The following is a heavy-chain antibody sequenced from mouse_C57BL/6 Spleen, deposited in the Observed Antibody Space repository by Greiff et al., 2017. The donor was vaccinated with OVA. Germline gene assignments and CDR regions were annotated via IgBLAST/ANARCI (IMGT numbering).Heavy chain of an antibody. Sequence: EVQVVESGPGLVKPSQSLSLTCSVTGYSITSGYYWNWIRQFPGNKLEWMGYISYDGSNNYNPSLKNRISITRDTSKNQFFLKLNSVTTEDTATYYCARDQGHYGSSLWYFDVWGTGTTVTVSS. V-gene: IGHV3-6*01. CDR1: GYSITSGYY. CDR2: ISYDGSN. CDR3: ARDQGHYGSSLWYFDV. D-gene: IGHD1-1*01. J-gene: IGHJ1*03.